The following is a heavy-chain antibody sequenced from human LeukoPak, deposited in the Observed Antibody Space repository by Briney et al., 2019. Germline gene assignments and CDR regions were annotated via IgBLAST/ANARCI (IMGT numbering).Heavy chain of an antibody. CDR3: ARRISLVRDTYAFDI. CDR2: IYNSGDT. V-gene: IGHV4-4*07. CDR1: GDSISSYY. J-gene: IGHJ3*02. D-gene: IGHD6-6*01. Sequence: SETLSLTCTVSGDSISSYYWSWIRQPPGKGLEWIGRIYNSGDTHYNPSLESRVTMSVDTSKNQFSLKLSSVTAADTAVYYCARRISLVRDTYAFDIWGQGTMVTVSS.